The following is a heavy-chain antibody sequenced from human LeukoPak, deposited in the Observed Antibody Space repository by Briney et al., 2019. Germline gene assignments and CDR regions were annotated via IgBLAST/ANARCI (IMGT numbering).Heavy chain of an antibody. CDR3: ARLNYSGSYYWGVLEYFDY. V-gene: IGHV4-39*07. D-gene: IGHD1-26*01. J-gene: IGHJ4*02. CDR2: TYYSGST. Sequence: SETLSLTCTVSGGSISSSSYYWGWIRQPPGKGLEWIGSTYYSGSTYCNPSLKSRVTISVDTSKNQFSLKLSSVTAADTAVYYCARLNYSGSYYWGVLEYFDYWGQGTLVTVSS. CDR1: GGSISSSSYY.